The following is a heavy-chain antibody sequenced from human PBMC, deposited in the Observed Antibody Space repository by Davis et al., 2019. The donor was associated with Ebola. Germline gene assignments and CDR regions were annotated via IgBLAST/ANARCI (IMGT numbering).Heavy chain of an antibody. CDR1: GYTFTGYY. D-gene: IGHD6-13*01. V-gene: IGHV1-2*06. Sequence: ASVKVSCKASGYTFTGYYMHWVRQAPGQGLEWMGRINPNSGGTNYAQKFQGRVTMTRDTSIGTAYMELSRLRSDDTAVYYCARANDTRYSSSWYFVYWGQGTLVTVSS. CDR3: ARANDTRYSSSWYFVY. CDR2: INPNSGGT. J-gene: IGHJ4*02.